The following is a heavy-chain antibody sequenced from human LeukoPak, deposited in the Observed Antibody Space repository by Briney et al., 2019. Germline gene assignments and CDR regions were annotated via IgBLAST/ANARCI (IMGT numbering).Heavy chain of an antibody. V-gene: IGHV3-9*01. D-gene: IGHD3-22*01. CDR2: ISWNSGSI. Sequence: GRSLRLSCAASGFTFDDYAMHWVRQAPGKGLEWVLGISWNSGSIGYADSVKGRFTISRDNAKNSLYLQMNSLRAEDTALYYCAKDNYYDSSGLFDYWGQGTLVTVSS. CDR3: AKDNYYDSSGLFDY. J-gene: IGHJ4*02. CDR1: GFTFDDYA.